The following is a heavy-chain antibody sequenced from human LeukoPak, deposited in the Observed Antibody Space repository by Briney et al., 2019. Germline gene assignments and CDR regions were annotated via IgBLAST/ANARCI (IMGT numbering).Heavy chain of an antibody. D-gene: IGHD5-24*01. J-gene: IGHJ3*02. V-gene: IGHV3-23*01. CDR1: GFTFSSYW. CDR3: AKRHPSWATSDAFDI. Sequence: PGGSLRLSCAASGFTFSSYWMTWVRQAPGKGLEWVSAISGSGGSTDYADSVKGRFTISRDNAKNTLYLQMNSLRAEDTAVYYCAKRHPSWATSDAFDIWGQGTMVTVSS. CDR2: ISGSGGST.